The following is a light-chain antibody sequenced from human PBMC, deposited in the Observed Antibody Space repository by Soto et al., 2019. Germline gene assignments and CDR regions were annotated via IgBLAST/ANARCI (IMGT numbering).Light chain of an antibody. CDR1: QSVSNH. J-gene: IGKJ1*01. V-gene: IGKV3-15*01. Sequence: EVVMTQSPATLSVSPGEGATLSCRASQSVSNHLAWYQQRPGQAPRLLIYGASTRATGIPARFSGSGSGTEFTLTIRSLQSEDFALYYCQHYYDWPRTFGQGTKVEIK. CDR2: GAS. CDR3: QHYYDWPRT.